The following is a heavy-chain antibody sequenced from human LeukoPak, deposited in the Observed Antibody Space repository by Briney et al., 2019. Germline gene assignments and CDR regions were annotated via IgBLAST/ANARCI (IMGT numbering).Heavy chain of an antibody. D-gene: IGHD3-22*01. CDR2: INWNGGST. Sequence: PGGSLTLSCAASGFTFDNYGMSWVRQAPGKGLEWVSGINWNGGSTGYADSVKGRFTISRDNTKNSLYLQMNSLRAEDTALYYCARDIFYYDSSGPGRYFDYGGEGTLVTVSS. CDR3: ARDIFYYDSSGPGRYFDY. J-gene: IGHJ4*02. CDR1: GFTFDNYG. V-gene: IGHV3-20*04.